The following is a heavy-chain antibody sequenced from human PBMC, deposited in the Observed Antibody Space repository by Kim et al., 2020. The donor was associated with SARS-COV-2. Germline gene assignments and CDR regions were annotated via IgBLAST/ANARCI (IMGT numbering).Heavy chain of an antibody. CDR1: GFTFSNYG. CDR3: ARGAGVGDDFFGQ. J-gene: IGHJ1*01. CDR2: ISAPGGTT. V-gene: IGHV3-23*01. Sequence: GGSLRLSCAASGFTFSNYGLIWARQAPGKGLEWLSDISAPGGTTNYADSVKGRFTISRDSSKNTLYLQMNSLRPEDTAVYYCARGAGVGDDFFGQWAQGT. D-gene: IGHD6-19*01.